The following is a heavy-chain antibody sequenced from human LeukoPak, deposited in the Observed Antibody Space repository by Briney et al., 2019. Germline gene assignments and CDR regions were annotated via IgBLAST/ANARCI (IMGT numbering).Heavy chain of an antibody. J-gene: IGHJ4*02. V-gene: IGHV5-51*01. Sequence: GESLEISCKGSGYSFTSYWIGWVRQLPGKGLEWMGIIYPGDSDTRYSPSFQGQVTISADKSISTAYLQWSSLKASDTAMYYCARPSGAVAAPPDYWGQGTLVTVSS. CDR1: GYSFTSYW. CDR3: ARPSGAVAAPPDY. CDR2: IYPGDSDT. D-gene: IGHD6-19*01.